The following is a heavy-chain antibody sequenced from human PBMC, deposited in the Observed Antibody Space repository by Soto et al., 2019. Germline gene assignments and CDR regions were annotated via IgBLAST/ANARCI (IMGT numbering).Heavy chain of an antibody. CDR3: ARHSPPRISIDLNRVNRLDP. V-gene: IGHV5-10-1*01. CDR2: IDPSDSYT. Sequence: GESLKISCKGYGYSFTGYWITWVRQMPGKGLEWMGKIDPSDSYTDYSPSFQGHVTISADKSISTAYLQWSSMKASDTAVYYCARHSPPRISIDLNRVNRLDPWGQVNLVTVSS. CDR1: GYSFTGYW. D-gene: IGHD6-13*01. J-gene: IGHJ5*02.